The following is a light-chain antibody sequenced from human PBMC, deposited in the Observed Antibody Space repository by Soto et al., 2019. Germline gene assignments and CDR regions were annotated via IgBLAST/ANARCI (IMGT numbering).Light chain of an antibody. CDR1: QSISSN. V-gene: IGKV3-20*01. CDR3: QQYGSSPT. CDR2: DAA. J-gene: IGKJ1*01. Sequence: EIVMTQSPATLSLSPVEIATLSCRASQSISSNLAWHQQKPGQAPRILMYDAATRATGIPARFSGSGSGTDFTLTISRLEPEDFAVYYCQQYGSSPTFGQGTKVDIK.